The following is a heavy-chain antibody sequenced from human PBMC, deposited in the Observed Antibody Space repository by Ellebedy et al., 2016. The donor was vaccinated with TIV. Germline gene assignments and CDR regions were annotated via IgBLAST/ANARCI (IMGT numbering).Heavy chain of an antibody. CDR2: INHSGST. Sequence: SETLSLXXAVYGGSFSGYYWSWIRQPPGKGLEWIGEINHSGSTNYNPSLKSRVTISVDTSKNQFSLKLSSVTAADTAVYYCARDYGSGSQSGNDYWGQGTLVTVSS. D-gene: IGHD3-10*01. CDR3: ARDYGSGSQSGNDY. V-gene: IGHV4-34*01. CDR1: GGSFSGYY. J-gene: IGHJ4*02.